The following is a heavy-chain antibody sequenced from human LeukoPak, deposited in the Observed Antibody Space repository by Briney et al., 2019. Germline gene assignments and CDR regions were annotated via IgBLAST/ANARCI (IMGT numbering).Heavy chain of an antibody. D-gene: IGHD3-3*01. CDR3: VREAYDDFWSGSWRYYYYMDV. J-gene: IGHJ6*03. V-gene: IGHV3-21*01. Sequence: GGSLRLSCAASGFTFSSYEMNWVRQAPGKGLEWVSSISSSSSCIYYADSVKGRFTISRDNAKNSLYLQMSSLRAEDTAVYYCVREAYDDFWSGSWRYYYYMDVWGKGITVTVSS. CDR1: GFTFSSYE. CDR2: ISSSSSCI.